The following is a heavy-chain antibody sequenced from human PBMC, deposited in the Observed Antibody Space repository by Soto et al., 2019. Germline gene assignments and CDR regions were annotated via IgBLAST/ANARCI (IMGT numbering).Heavy chain of an antibody. D-gene: IGHD3-3*01. Sequence: SVKVSCKASGGTFSSYAISWVRQAPGQGLEWMGGIIPIFGTANYAQKFQGRVTITADKSTSTAYMELSSLRSEDTAVYYCARDHYDFWSVYPGGHNWFDPWGQGTLVTVSS. CDR2: IIPIFGTA. CDR1: GGTFSSYA. CDR3: ARDHYDFWSVYPGGHNWFDP. V-gene: IGHV1-69*06. J-gene: IGHJ5*02.